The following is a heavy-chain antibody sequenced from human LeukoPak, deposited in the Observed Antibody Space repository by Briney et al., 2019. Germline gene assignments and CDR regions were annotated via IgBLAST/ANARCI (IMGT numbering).Heavy chain of an antibody. CDR2: IWYDGSNK. CDR1: GFTFSSYG. Sequence: PGRSLRLSCAASGFTFSSYGMHWVRQAPGKGLEWVAVIWYDGSNKYYADSVKGRFTISRDNSKNTLYLQMNSLRAEDTAMYYCARRVGYAFDIWGQGTMVTVSS. CDR3: ARRVGYAFDI. D-gene: IGHD1-1*01. V-gene: IGHV3-33*01. J-gene: IGHJ3*02.